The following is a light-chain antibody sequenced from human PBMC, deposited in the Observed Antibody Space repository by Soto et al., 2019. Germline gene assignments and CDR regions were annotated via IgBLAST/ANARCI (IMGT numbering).Light chain of an antibody. Sequence: DIQMTQSPSTLSASVGDRVTITCRASQSISSWLAWYQQKPGKAPKLLIYDASSLESGVPSRFSGSGSGTEFTLTISSLQPDDFAAYYCQQYSSYPYTFGQGTKLEIK. CDR3: QQYSSYPYT. CDR1: QSISSW. V-gene: IGKV1-5*01. J-gene: IGKJ2*01. CDR2: DAS.